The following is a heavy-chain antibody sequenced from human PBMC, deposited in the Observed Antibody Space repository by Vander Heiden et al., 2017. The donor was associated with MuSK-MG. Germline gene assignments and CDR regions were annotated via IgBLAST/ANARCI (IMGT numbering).Heavy chain of an antibody. D-gene: IGHD1-7*01. J-gene: IGHJ6*03. CDR2: IYHSGST. CDR1: GGSISSSNW. Sequence: QVQLQESGPGLVKPSGTLSLTCAASGGSISSSNWWSWVRQPPGKGLEWIGEIYHSGSTNYNPSLKRRVTISVDKSKNQFSLKLSSVTAADTAVYYCARTPITGTTDYYYYMDVWGQGTTVTVSS. V-gene: IGHV4-4*02. CDR3: ARTPITGTTDYYYYMDV.